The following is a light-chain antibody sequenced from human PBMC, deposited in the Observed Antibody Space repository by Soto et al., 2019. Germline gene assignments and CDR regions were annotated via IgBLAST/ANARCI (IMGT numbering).Light chain of an antibody. CDR3: SSYTTISTVV. CDR2: DVS. Sequence: QSALTQPASVSGSPGQSITISCTGTSSDIGGYNYVSWYQQHPGKAPQLMIYDVSNRPSGLSNRFSGSKSGNTASLTISGLQAEDAAHYYRSSYTTISTVVFGGGTKLTVL. J-gene: IGLJ2*01. CDR1: SSDIGGYNY. V-gene: IGLV2-14*03.